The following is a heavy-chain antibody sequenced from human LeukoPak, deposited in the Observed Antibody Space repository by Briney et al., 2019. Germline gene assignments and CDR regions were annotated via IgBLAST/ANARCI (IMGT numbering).Heavy chain of an antibody. D-gene: IGHD6-19*01. J-gene: IGHJ5*02. V-gene: IGHV3-23*01. CDR3: ANNPRPFRSGGYPNNWSDT. CDR2: ISDSGGST. CDR1: VFTFSRYA. Sequence: WGSLRLSCTAAVFTFSRYAMCWDRQAPGKGLQWVSSISDSGGSTYYADSVKGRFTISRDNSKNTLYLQMNNLRAEDTAVYYCANNPRPFRSGGYPNNWSDTGGQGTLVTVSS.